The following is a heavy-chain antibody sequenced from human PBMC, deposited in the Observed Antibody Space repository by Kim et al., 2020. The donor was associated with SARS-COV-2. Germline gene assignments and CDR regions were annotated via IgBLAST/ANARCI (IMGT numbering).Heavy chain of an antibody. D-gene: IGHD6-19*01. CDR2: ISSSGSTI. CDR1: GFTFSSYE. V-gene: IGHV3-48*03. Sequence: GGSLRLSCAASGFTFSSYEMNWVRQAPGKGLEWVSYISSSGSTIYYADSVKGRFTISRDNAKNSLYLQMNSLRAEDTAVYYCARLGGWDRSYYYYGMDVWGQGTTVTVSS. J-gene: IGHJ6*02. CDR3: ARLGGWDRSYYYYGMDV.